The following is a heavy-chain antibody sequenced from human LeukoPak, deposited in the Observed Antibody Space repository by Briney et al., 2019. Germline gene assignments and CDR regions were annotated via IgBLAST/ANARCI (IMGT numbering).Heavy chain of an antibody. CDR2: IKQDGSEK. D-gene: IGHD3-10*01. Sequence: GGSLRLSCAASGFTFSSYWMSWVRQAPGKGLEWVANIKQDGSEKYYVDSVKGRFTISRDNAKNSLYLQMNSLRAEDTAVYYCARVSAYYYGSGSLSPYYYYYYMDVWGKGTTVTVSS. CDR3: ARVSAYYYGSGSLSPYYYYYYMDV. V-gene: IGHV3-7*01. CDR1: GFTFSSYW. J-gene: IGHJ6*03.